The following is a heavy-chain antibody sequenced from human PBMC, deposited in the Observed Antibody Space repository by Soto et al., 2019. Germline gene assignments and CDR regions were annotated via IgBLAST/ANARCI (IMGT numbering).Heavy chain of an antibody. CDR2: INHSGST. CDR1: GGSISSGDYY. Sequence: PSETLSLTCTVSGGSISSGDYYWSWIRQPPGKGLEWIGEINHSGSTNYNPSLKSRVTISVDTSKNQFSLKLSSVTAADTAVYYCARVKGYCSGGSCINWFDPWGQGTLVTVSS. D-gene: IGHD2-15*01. CDR3: ARVKGYCSGGSCINWFDP. J-gene: IGHJ5*02. V-gene: IGHV4-30-4*01.